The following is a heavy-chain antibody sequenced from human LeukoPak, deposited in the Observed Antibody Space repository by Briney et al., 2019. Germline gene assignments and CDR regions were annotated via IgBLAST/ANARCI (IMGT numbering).Heavy chain of an antibody. V-gene: IGHV4-39*01. Sequence: PSETLSLTCTVSGGSISSSSYYWGWIRQPPGKGLERIGSIYYSGSTYYNPSLKSRVTISVDTSKNQFSLKLSSVTAADTAVYYCARHPLDEQLDYWGQGTLVTVSS. CDR1: GGSISSSSYY. D-gene: IGHD6-19*01. CDR3: ARHPLDEQLDY. CDR2: IYYSGST. J-gene: IGHJ4*02.